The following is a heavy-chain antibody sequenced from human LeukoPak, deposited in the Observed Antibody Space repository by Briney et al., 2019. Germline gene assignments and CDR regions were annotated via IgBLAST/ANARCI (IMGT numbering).Heavy chain of an antibody. D-gene: IGHD6-13*01. V-gene: IGHV3-33*01. Sequence: PGGSLRLSCAASGFTFSSYGMHWVRQAPGKGLEWVAVIWYDGSNKFYADSVKGRFTISRDNSKNTLYLQMNSLRAEDTAVYYCAGEYSAGWFDPWGQGTLVTVSS. CDR2: IWYDGSNK. CDR1: GFTFSSYG. CDR3: AGEYSAGWFDP. J-gene: IGHJ5*02.